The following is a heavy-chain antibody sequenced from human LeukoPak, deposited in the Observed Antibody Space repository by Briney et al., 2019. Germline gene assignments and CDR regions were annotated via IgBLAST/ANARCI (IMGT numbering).Heavy chain of an antibody. D-gene: IGHD3-16*02. CDR2: MNPNSGNT. CDR1: GYTFTSYD. CDR3: ARRDYDYVWGSYRYTAFDY. Sequence: ASVKVSCKASGYTFTSYDINWVRQATGQGLEWMGWMNPNSGNTGYAQKFQGRVTMTRNTSISTAYMELSSLRPEDTAVYYCARRDYDYVWGSYRYTAFDYWGQGTLVTVSS. V-gene: IGHV1-8*01. J-gene: IGHJ4*02.